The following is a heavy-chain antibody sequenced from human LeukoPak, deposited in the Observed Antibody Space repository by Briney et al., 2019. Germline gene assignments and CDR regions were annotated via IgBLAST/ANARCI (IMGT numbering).Heavy chain of an antibody. CDR3: GVAAAGKPYYFDY. J-gene: IGHJ4*02. CDR2: IYYSGST. Sequence: SETLSLTCTVSGGSLSSSSYYWGWIRQPPGKGLEWIGSIYYSGSTYYNPSPKSRVTISVDTSKNQFSLKLSSVTAADTAVYYCGVAAAGKPYYFDYWGQGTLVTVSS. D-gene: IGHD6-13*01. V-gene: IGHV4-39*07. CDR1: GGSLSSSSYY.